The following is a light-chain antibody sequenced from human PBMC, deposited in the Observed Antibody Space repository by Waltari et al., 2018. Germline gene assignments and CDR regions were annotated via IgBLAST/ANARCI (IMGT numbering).Light chain of an antibody. V-gene: IGKV1-5*03. Sequence: DIQMTQSPSTLSASVGDRVTITCRASQSVSRWLAWYQQKPGKAPKFLIYLASTLESGGPSRFSGSGSGTEFTLTISSLQPDDFATYYCQQYSTSSLYTFGHGTKLEI. CDR3: QQYSTSSLYT. CDR2: LAS. J-gene: IGKJ2*01. CDR1: QSVSRW.